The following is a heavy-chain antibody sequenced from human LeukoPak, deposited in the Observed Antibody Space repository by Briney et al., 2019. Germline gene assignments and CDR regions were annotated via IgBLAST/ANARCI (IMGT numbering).Heavy chain of an antibody. Sequence: ASVKVSCKASGYTFTGYYMHWVRQAPGQGLEWMGWINPNSGGTNYAQKFQGRVTMTRDTSISTAYMELSRLRSDDTAVYYCARESIAAAGTNYYYYYMDVWGKGTTVTVSS. D-gene: IGHD6-13*01. V-gene: IGHV1-2*02. CDR3: ARESIAAAGTNYYYYYMDV. CDR1: GYTFTGYY. J-gene: IGHJ6*03. CDR2: INPNSGGT.